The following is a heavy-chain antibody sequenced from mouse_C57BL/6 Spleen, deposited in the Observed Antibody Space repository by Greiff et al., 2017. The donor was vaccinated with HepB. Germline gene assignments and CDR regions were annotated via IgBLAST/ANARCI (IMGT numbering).Heavy chain of an antibody. Sequence: VQLQESGAELVRPGASVKLSCKASGYTFTDYYINWVKQRPGQGLEWIARIYPGSGNTYYNEKFKGKATLTAEKSSITSYMQLSSLTSEASAVYFCAREGGSGYPGFFYAMDYWGQGTSVTVSS. D-gene: IGHD3-2*02. CDR2: IYPGSGNT. CDR1: GYTFTDYY. V-gene: IGHV1-76*01. J-gene: IGHJ4*01. CDR3: AREGGSGYPGFFYAMDY.